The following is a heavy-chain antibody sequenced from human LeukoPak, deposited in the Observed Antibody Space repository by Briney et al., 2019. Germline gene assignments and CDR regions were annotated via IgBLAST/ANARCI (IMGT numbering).Heavy chain of an antibody. Sequence: SETLSLTCTVSGGPIYSYYWGWIRQTAGKGLEWIGRLYPGVSTNYNPSLKSRVTMSVDTSKNQFALKLSAVTAADTAVYYCARLKFYDSTGYSPGHYMDVWGKGTTVTVSS. CDR2: LYPGVST. J-gene: IGHJ6*03. CDR3: ARLKFYDSTGYSPGHYMDV. CDR1: GGPIYSYY. V-gene: IGHV4-4*07. D-gene: IGHD3-22*01.